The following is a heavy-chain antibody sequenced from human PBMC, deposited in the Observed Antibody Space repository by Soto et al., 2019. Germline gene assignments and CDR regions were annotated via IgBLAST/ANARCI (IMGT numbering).Heavy chain of an antibody. CDR2: IIPMFGTA. J-gene: IGHJ6*02. V-gene: IGHV1-69*13. CDR3: ARDRQLYCTIGVCATRHYYGMDV. CDR1: GGTFSSYT. Sequence: SVKVSCKASGGTFSSYTITWLRQAPGQGLEWMGGIIPMFGTANYAQRFQGRLTITADESTRTVYMDLSSLTSEDTAVYYCARDRQLYCTIGVCATRHYYGMDVWGQGTTVTVSS. D-gene: IGHD2-8*01.